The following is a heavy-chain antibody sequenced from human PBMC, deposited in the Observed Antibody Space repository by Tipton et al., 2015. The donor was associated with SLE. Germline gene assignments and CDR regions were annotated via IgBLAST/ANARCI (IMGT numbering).Heavy chain of an antibody. V-gene: IGHV4-61*01. D-gene: IGHD2-21*02. CDR1: GYSISSGYY. CDR3: ARGTRVSATKL. Sequence: TLSLTCTVSGYSISSGYYWGWIRQPPGKGLEWLGYADYSGSTNYNPSLKSRVTMSVDLSKNQFSLNLTSMTAADTAVYYCARGTRVSATKLWGQGTLVTVSS. J-gene: IGHJ4*02. CDR2: ADYSGST.